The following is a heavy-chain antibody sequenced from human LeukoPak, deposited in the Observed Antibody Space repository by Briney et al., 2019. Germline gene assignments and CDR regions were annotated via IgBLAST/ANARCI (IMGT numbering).Heavy chain of an antibody. D-gene: IGHD1-26*01. CDR3: AREASGSLFDY. CDR1: GGSISRGDYY. V-gene: IGHV4-30-4*01. J-gene: IGHJ4*02. CDR2: IYYSGST. Sequence: SETLSLTCTVSGGSISRGDYYWSWIRQPPGKGLEWIGYIYYSGSTYYNPSLKSRVTISVDTSRNQFSLKLSSVTAADTAVYYCAREASGSLFDYWGQGTLVTVSS.